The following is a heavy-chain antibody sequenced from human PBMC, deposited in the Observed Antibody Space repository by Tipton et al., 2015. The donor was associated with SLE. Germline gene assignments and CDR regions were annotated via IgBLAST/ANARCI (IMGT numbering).Heavy chain of an antibody. CDR3: ARDFLRERGAMPPGFDP. J-gene: IGHJ5*02. CDR2: ISGHNGNT. CDR1: DYTFTSYG. Sequence: QLVQSGAEVKNPGASVKVSCQASDYTFTSYGISWVRQAPGQGLEWMGWISGHNGNTKYAEKFQGRVTMTTDTSTSTAYMELRSLRSDDTAIYYCARDFLRERGAMPPGFDPWGQGTLVTVSS. V-gene: IGHV1-18*01. D-gene: IGHD2-2*01.